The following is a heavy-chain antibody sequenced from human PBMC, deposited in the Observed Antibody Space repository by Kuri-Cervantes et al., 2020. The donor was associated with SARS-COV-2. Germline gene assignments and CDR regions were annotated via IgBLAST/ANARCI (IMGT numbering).Heavy chain of an antibody. CDR1: GFTFSSYS. V-gene: IGHV3-48*04. D-gene: IGHD5-18*01. Sequence: GGSLRLSCAASGFTFSSYSMNWVRQAPGKGLEWVSYTSSSSSTIYYADSVKGRFTISRDNAKNSLYLQMNSLRAEDTAVYYCARYRIQLWEDYYYYYGMDVWGQGTTVTVSS. J-gene: IGHJ6*02. CDR2: TSSSSSTI. CDR3: ARYRIQLWEDYYYYYGMDV.